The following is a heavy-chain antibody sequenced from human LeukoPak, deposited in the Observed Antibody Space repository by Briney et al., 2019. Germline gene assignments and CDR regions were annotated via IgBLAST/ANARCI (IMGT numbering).Heavy chain of an antibody. CDR3: ARDFAQNWFDP. J-gene: IGHJ5*02. V-gene: IGHV4-59*12. Sequence: SETLSLTCTVSGGSISSYYWSWIRQPPGKGLEWIGYIYYSGSTNYNPSLKSRVTISVDTSKNQFSLKLSSVTAADTAVYYCARDFAQNWFDPWGQGTLVTVSS. CDR1: GGSISSYY. D-gene: IGHD3-3*01. CDR2: IYYSGST.